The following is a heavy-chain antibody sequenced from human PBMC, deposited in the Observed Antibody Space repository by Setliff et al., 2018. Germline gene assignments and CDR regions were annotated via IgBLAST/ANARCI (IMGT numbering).Heavy chain of an antibody. V-gene: IGHV1-18*01. D-gene: IGHD2-8*01. CDR1: GYIFSDYG. CDR2: ISAHNGKT. J-gene: IGHJ4*02. CDR3: SRLVRFCTRTSCQRLSGGEF. Sequence: ASVKVSCKTSGYIFSDYGIAWVRQAPGQGLEWMGWISAHNGKTYYSPKLHGRVTLTTDTSTSTAYMGLRSLGSDDTAVYYCSRLVRFCTRTSCQRLSGGEFWGQGTLVTVSS.